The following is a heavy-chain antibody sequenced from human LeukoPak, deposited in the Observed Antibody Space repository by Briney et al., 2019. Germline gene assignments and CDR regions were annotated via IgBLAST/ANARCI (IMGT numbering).Heavy chain of an antibody. CDR3: ARSHDYGDYESWFDP. J-gene: IGHJ5*02. V-gene: IGHV4-34*01. Sequence: GSLRLSCAASGFTFSSYAMSWVRQPPGKGLEWIGEINHSGSTNYNPSLKSRVTISVDTSKNQFSLKLSSVTAADTAVYYCARSHDYGDYESWFDPWGQGTLVTVSS. CDR2: INHSGST. CDR1: GFTFSSYA. D-gene: IGHD4-17*01.